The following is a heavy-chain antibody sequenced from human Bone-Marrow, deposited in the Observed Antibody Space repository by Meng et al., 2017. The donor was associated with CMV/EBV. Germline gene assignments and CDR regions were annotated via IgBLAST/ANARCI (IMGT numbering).Heavy chain of an antibody. CDR1: GFTFSSYA. J-gene: IGHJ4*02. Sequence: GESLKISCAASGFTFSSYAMSWVRQAPGKGLEWVSAISGSGGSTYYADSVKGRFTISRDNSKNTLYLQMNSLRAEDTAVYYCAKEMAHARPFDHWGQGTLVTVSS. D-gene: IGHD5-24*01. CDR2: ISGSGGST. CDR3: AKEMAHARPFDH. V-gene: IGHV3-23*01.